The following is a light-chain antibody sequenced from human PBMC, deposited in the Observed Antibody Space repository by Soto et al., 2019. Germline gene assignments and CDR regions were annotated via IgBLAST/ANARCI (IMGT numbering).Light chain of an antibody. V-gene: IGLV6-57*02. Sequence: NFMLTQPHSVSESPGKTVTISCTGTSGSIASGYVQWYQQRPGSAPTALIYEDDQRPAGVPDRFSGSIDTSSNSASLIISGLRTEDEADYYCQSTDGNSMVFGGETKLTVL. J-gene: IGLJ2*01. CDR2: EDD. CDR1: SGSIASGY. CDR3: QSTDGNSMV.